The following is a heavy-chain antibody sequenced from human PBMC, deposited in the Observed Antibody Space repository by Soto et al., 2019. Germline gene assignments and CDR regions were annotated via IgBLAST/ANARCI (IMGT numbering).Heavy chain of an antibody. J-gene: IGHJ4*02. Sequence: GGSLRLSCAASGFTFSSYGMHWVRQAPGKGLEWVAIIWYDGSNKYYADSVKGRFTISRDNSKNTLDLQMNSLRAEDTAVYYCARGRGYSYGLLDYWGQGTLVTVSS. CDR2: IWYDGSNK. CDR3: ARGRGYSYGLLDY. D-gene: IGHD5-18*01. V-gene: IGHV3-33*01. CDR1: GFTFSSYG.